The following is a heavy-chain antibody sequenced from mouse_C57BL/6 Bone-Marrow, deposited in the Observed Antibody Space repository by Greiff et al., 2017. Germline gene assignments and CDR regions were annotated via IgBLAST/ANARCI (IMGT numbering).Heavy chain of an antibody. J-gene: IGHJ4*01. Sequence: QVQLQQSGPGLVQPSQSLSITCTVSGFSLTSYGVHWVRQSPGKGLEWLGVIWRGGSTDYNAAFMSRLSITKDNSKSQVFFKMNSLQADDTAIYYCAGHYYGSSYAMDYWGQGTSVTVSS. CDR2: IWRGGST. CDR1: GFSLTSYG. CDR3: AGHYYGSSYAMDY. V-gene: IGHV2-5*01. D-gene: IGHD1-1*01.